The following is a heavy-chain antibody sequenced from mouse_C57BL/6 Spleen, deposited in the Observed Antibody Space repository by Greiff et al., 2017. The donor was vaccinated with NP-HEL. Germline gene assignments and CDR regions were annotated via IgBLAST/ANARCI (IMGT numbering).Heavy chain of an antibody. CDR3: ARDWSYYGNYEEGFDY. V-gene: IGHV1-58*01. J-gene: IGHJ2*01. D-gene: IGHD2-1*01. Sequence: VQLQQSGAELVRPGSSVKMSCKTSGYTFTSYGINWVKQRPGQGLEWIGYIYIGNGYTESNEKFKGKATLTSDTSSSTAYMQRSSLTSEDSAIYCCARDWSYYGNYEEGFDYWGQGTTLTVSS. CDR2: IYIGNGYT. CDR1: GYTFTSYG.